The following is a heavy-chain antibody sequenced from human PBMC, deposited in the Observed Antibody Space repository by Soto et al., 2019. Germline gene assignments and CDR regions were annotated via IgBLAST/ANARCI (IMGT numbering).Heavy chain of an antibody. V-gene: IGHV3-23*01. CDR2: ISGNGGDDT. Sequence: EVQLLESGGGWVQPGGSLRLSCAASGFTFSTYAMNWVRQAPRKGLEWVSAISGNGGDDTYYADSVKGRFTISRDNSKTQLELQMNSLRAGDTAVYYGVTLCRYCSTTTPSWGQGTLVPFS. D-gene: IGHD2-2*01. CDR1: GFTFSTYA. J-gene: IGHJ4*02. CDR3: VTLCRYCSTTTPS.